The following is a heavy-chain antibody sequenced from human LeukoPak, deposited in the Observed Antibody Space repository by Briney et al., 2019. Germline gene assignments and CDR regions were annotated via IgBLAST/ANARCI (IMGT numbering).Heavy chain of an antibody. CDR2: IYYSGST. D-gene: IGHD6-19*01. CDR1: GGSISSYY. Sequence: SETLSLTCTVSGGSISSYYWSWIRQPPGKGLEWIGYIYYSGSTSYNPSLKSRVTISVDTSKNRFSLTLSSVTAADTAVYFCARSDHYSSGWFDYWGQGTLVTVSS. J-gene: IGHJ5*01. V-gene: IGHV4-59*08. CDR3: ARSDHYSSGWFDY.